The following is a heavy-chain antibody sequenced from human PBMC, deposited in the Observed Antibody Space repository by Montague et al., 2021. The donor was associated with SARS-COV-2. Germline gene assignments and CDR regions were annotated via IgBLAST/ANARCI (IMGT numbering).Heavy chain of an antibody. Sequence: SETLSLTCTVYGVSFTGYCWSWIRQPPGKGLEWIGEIIHSESTNFNPSLKSRVTISVDTSKNQLSLKLTSVTAADTAVYYCARVRYYGSGTSLGMDVWGQGTTVTVSS. J-gene: IGHJ6*02. CDR1: GVSFTGYC. CDR3: ARVRYYGSGTSLGMDV. V-gene: IGHV4-34*12. D-gene: IGHD3-10*01. CDR2: IIHSEST.